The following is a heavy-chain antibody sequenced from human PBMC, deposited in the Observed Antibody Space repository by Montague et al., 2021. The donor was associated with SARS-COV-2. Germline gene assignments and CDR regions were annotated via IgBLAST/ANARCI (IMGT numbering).Heavy chain of an antibody. J-gene: IGHJ3*01. CDR3: ARQSSYRDAFDV. D-gene: IGHD3-16*02. CDR2: VYYSGNT. V-gene: IGHV4-39*01. Sequence: SETLSLTCTVSTGSINNTNYYWGWVRQPPGKGLEWIGSVYYSGNTYFNPSLKSRVVLSVDTPKNQFSLKLTSVTAADTAVYYCARQSSYRDAFDVWGQGTRVTVSS. CDR1: TGSINNTNYY.